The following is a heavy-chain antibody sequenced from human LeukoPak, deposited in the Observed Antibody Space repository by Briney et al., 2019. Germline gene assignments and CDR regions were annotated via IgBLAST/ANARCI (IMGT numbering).Heavy chain of an antibody. CDR1: GGSISSYY. CDR2: IYTSGST. D-gene: IGHD6-25*01. Sequence: SETLSLTCTVSGGSISSYYWSWIRQPAGKGLEWIGRIYTSGSTNYNPSLKSRGTMSVDTSKNQFSLKLSSVTAADTAVYYCARGLYSTGYMDVWGKGTTVTVSS. CDR3: ARGLYSTGYMDV. J-gene: IGHJ6*03. V-gene: IGHV4-4*07.